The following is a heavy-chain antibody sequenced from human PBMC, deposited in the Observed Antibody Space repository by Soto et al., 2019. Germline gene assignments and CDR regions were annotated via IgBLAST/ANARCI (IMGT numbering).Heavy chain of an antibody. CDR2: VSYDGRKE. CDR3: AKSRYGRTAHSSGLDN. D-gene: IGHD3-22*01. CDR1: GFIFSTYG. V-gene: IGHV3-30*18. Sequence: GGSLRLSCAASGFIFSTYGVHWVRQAPGKGLEWVAIVSYDGRKEYYSDSVKGRFTISRDNSKNTLYLQINSLRAADTAVYYCAKSRYGRTAHSSGLDNWGQGTLVTVSS. J-gene: IGHJ4*02.